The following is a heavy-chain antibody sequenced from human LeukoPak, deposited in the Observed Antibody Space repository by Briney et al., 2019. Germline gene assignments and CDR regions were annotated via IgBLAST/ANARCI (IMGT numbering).Heavy chain of an antibody. CDR3: ARNVLHYYGSGSYYSY. CDR2: IYSGGST. CDR1: GFSISSHW. D-gene: IGHD3-10*01. V-gene: IGHV3-66*01. J-gene: IGHJ4*02. Sequence: GGSLRLSCVASGFSISSHWMSWVRQAPGKGLEWVSVIYSGGSTYYADSVKGRFTISRDNSKNTLYLQMNSLRAEDTAVYYCARNVLHYYGSGSYYSYWGQGTLVTVSS.